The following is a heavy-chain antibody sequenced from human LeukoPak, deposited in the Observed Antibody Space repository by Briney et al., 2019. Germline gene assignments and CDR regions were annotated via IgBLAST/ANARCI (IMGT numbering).Heavy chain of an antibody. V-gene: IGHV3-11*01. CDR2: ISSSGSTI. J-gene: IGHJ4*02. D-gene: IGHD3-9*01. CDR1: GFTFSDYY. CDR3: AREIWDFDWLYMGGYFDY. Sequence: KPGGSLRLSCAASGFTFSDYYMSWIRQAPGKGLEWVSYISSSGSTIYYADSVKGRFTISRDNAKNSLYLQMNSLRAEDTAVYYCAREIWDFDWLYMGGYFDYWGQGTLVTVSS.